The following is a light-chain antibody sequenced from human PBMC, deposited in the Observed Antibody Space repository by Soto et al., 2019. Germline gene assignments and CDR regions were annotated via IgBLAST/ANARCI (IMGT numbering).Light chain of an antibody. Sequence: QSVLTQPPSVSGSPGQSVAISCSGTSSDVGSYNRVSWYQQPPGTAPKVMIYEVSNRPSGVPDRFSGSKSGNTASPTISGLQAEDEADYYCSSFTSTSTYVFGTGTKSPS. CDR1: SSDVGSYNR. CDR2: EVS. CDR3: SSFTSTSTYV. V-gene: IGLV2-18*02. J-gene: IGLJ1*01.